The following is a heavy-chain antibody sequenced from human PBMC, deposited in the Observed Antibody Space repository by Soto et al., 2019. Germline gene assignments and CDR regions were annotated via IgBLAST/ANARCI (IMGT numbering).Heavy chain of an antibody. Sequence: ASATVSSTASGTTFSGYYAHWVRLASGQGLEWMGWIKPNSADTSYAQNFQGRVTMTRVTSITTAYMEISRLRSDDTAVYYWVRDARLRGFLEWSLDGWGQGTTVTVSS. CDR3: VRDARLRGFLEWSLDG. CDR2: IKPNSADT. D-gene: IGHD3-3*01. CDR1: GTTFSGYY. V-gene: IGHV1-2*02. J-gene: IGHJ6*02.